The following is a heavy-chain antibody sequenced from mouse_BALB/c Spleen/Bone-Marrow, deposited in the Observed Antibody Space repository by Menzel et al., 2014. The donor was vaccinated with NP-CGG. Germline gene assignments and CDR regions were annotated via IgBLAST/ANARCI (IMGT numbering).Heavy chain of an antibody. V-gene: IGHV14-3*02. J-gene: IGHJ2*01. CDR2: IDPANGNT. CDR1: GFNIKDTY. CDR3: AGYQRETYFDY. Sequence: EVQLQESGAELVKPGASVKLSCTASGFNIKDTYMHWVKQRPEQGLEWIGRIDPANGNTKYDPKFQGKATITADTSSNTAYLLHSSLTSEDTAVYYCAGYQRETYFDYWGQGTTLTGSS.